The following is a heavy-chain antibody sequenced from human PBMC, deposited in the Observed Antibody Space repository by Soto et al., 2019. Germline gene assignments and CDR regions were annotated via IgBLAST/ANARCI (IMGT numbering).Heavy chain of an antibody. J-gene: IGHJ4*02. D-gene: IGHD3-16*01. V-gene: IGHV3-49*04. Sequence: GGSLRLSCTTSGFTFGYYALSWVRQAPGKGLEWVGFIRRNAYGGTTDYAASVKGRFTISRDDSKSIAYLQMNSLRTEDTALYYCTRASSLDFDFWGQGTLVTVSS. CDR2: IRRNAYGGTT. CDR3: TRASSLDFDF. CDR1: GFTFGYYA.